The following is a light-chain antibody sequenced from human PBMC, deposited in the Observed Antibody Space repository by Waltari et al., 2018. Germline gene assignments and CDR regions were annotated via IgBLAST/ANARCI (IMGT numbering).Light chain of an antibody. CDR2: RDS. CDR3: FTVDDNSLRL. CDR1: VLGKTF. J-gene: IGLJ2*01. V-gene: IGLV3-27*01. Sequence: SYELTQPSSVSVSPGQTARITCSGDVLGKTFIRWFQQKPGQSPVFLIFRDSERPSGIPERFSGSSSVTTVTLTISGAQVEDEADYYCFTVDDNSLRLFGGGTKLTVL.